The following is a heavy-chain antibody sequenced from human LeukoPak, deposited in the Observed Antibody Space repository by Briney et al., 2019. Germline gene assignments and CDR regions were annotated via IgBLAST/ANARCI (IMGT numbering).Heavy chain of an antibody. CDR1: GFTFSSYS. CDR3: ARGGSWETYYFDY. J-gene: IGHJ4*02. CDR2: ISSSSSYI. Sequence: PGGSLRLSCAASGFTFSSYSMNWVRQAPGKGLEWVSSISSSSSYIYYADSVKGRFTISRDNAKNSLYLQMNSLRAEDTAVYYCARGGSWETYYFDYWGQGTLVTVSS. D-gene: IGHD1-26*01. V-gene: IGHV3-21*01.